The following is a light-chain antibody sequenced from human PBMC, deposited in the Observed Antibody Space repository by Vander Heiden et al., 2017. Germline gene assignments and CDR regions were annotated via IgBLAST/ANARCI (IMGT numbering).Light chain of an antibody. V-gene: IGKV3-15*01. CDR3: QQYYNDWPRT. Sequence: EIMMTQSPATLSVSPGERATLSCRASQSISSKLSWYQQKHGQPPSLLIYGASTRVTGVSARFSGSGSGTEFALTISNLQSEEFAVYFCQQYYNDWPRTFGQGTKVEIK. CDR1: QSISSK. J-gene: IGKJ1*01. CDR2: GAS.